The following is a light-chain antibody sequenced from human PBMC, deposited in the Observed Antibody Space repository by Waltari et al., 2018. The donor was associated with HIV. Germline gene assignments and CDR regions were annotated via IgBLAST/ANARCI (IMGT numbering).Light chain of an antibody. CDR2: GAS. CDR1: QTVSSSY. Sequence: EIVLTQLPGTLSLSPGERAIPSCRATQTVSSSYLAWYQQKPGQAPRLLIHGASNGATGIADRFRASGSGTDFTLTISRLGPEDFAVYCCQQYDTSPLTFGGGTKVEIK. V-gene: IGKV3-20*01. J-gene: IGKJ4*01. CDR3: QQYDTSPLT.